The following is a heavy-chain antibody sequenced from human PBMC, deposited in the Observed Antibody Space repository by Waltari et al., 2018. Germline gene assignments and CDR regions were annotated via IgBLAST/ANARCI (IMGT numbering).Heavy chain of an antibody. D-gene: IGHD4-17*01. CDR1: GYSISTAYF. J-gene: IGHJ4*02. V-gene: IGHV4-38-2*02. CDR2: IYHSGST. Sequence: QVQLQESGPGLVKLSETLSLTCTVSGYSISTAYFWGWIRQAPGKGLEWIGSIYHSGSTYYNPSLKSRVTISVDTSRNQFSLKVNSVTAADTSVYYCARGGTVTTPLDYWGQGTLVTVSS. CDR3: ARGGTVTTPLDY.